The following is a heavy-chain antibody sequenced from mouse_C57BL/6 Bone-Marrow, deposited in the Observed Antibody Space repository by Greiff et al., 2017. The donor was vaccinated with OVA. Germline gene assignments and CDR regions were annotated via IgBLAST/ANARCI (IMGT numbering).Heavy chain of an antibody. CDR1: GFSLTSYG. Sequence: VQLQQSGPGLVQPSQSLSITCTASGFSLTSYGVHWVRQSPGKGLEWLGVIWSGGSTDYNAAFISRLSISKDNSKSQVFFKMNSLQADDTAIYYCARNYYGSRDWYFDVWGTGTTVTVSS. V-gene: IGHV2-2*01. J-gene: IGHJ1*03. D-gene: IGHD1-1*01. CDR3: ARNYYGSRDWYFDV. CDR2: IWSGGST.